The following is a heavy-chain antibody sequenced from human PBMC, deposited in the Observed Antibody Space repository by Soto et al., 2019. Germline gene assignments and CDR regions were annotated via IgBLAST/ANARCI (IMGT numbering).Heavy chain of an antibody. CDR3: TRRGRQSANWFDT. Sequence: QVQLVQSGAEVKTPGSSVKVSCKASGGTFNSYSIDWVRQAPGQGFEWMGGIIPMSGRPNYAQRFQGRVTFSADKSTNTVYMEVNSLTHDDTAVYYCTRRGRQSANWFDTWGQGTLVTVSS. CDR1: GGTFNSYS. CDR2: IIPMSGRP. V-gene: IGHV1-69*06. J-gene: IGHJ5*02.